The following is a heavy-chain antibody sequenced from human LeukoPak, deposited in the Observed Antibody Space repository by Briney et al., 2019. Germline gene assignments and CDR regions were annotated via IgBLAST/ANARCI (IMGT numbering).Heavy chain of an antibody. CDR3: ARGNPYLDY. Sequence: SETLSLTXTVSGYSISSGYYWGWIRQPPGKGLEWIGSIYHSGSTYYNPSLKSRVTISVDTSKNQFSLKLSSVTAADTAVYYCARGNPYLDYWGQGTLVTVSS. CDR1: GYSISSGYY. CDR2: IYHSGST. V-gene: IGHV4-38-2*02. J-gene: IGHJ4*02. D-gene: IGHD2/OR15-2a*01.